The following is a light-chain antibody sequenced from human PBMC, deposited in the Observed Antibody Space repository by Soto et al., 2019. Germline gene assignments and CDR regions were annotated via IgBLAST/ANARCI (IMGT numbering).Light chain of an antibody. CDR1: QSIRSS. J-gene: IGKJ2*01. Sequence: DIPMTQSPSSLSASVGDRVTITCRASQSIRSSLNWYQQKPGKAPKLLIYAASSLHSGVPSRFSGSGSGTDFTLSISSLQPEDFATYDCQQCYRTHRTCGQGTKLEIK. CDR2: AAS. CDR3: QQCYRTHRT. V-gene: IGKV1-39*01.